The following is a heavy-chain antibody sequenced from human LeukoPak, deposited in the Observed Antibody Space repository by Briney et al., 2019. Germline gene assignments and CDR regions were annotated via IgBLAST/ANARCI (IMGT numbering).Heavy chain of an antibody. D-gene: IGHD2-2*01. CDR3: ARVVCSGPTCFLGWFDA. CDR1: GYTFTGFY. CDR2: INPNSGGT. J-gene: IGHJ5*02. V-gene: IGHV1-2*02. Sequence: ASVKVSCKASGYTFTGFYIHWVRQAPGQGLEWTGWINPNSGGTNQAQKFQGRVSMTRDTSTSTAYMELSRLRYDDTAVYYCARVVCSGPTCFLGWFDAWGQGTQVTVSS.